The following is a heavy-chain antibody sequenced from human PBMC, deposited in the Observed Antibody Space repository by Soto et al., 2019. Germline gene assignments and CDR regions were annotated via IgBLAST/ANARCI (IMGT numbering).Heavy chain of an antibody. Sequence: SVKVSCKASGGTFSSYAISWVRQAPVQGLEWMGGIIPIVGTANYAQKFQGRVTITADESTSAAYMELSSLRSEDTAVYYCAIIAVAGSGMDVWGQGTTVTVSS. CDR1: GGTFSSYA. V-gene: IGHV1-69*13. D-gene: IGHD6-19*01. CDR2: IIPIVGTA. CDR3: AIIAVAGSGMDV. J-gene: IGHJ6*02.